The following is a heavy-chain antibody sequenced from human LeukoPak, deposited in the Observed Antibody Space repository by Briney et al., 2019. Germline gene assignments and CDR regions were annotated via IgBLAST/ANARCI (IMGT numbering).Heavy chain of an antibody. CDR3: ARDETLTALFDY. J-gene: IGHJ4*02. CDR1: GGSISSSSYY. Sequence: SETLSLTCTVPGGSISSSSYYWGWIRQSPGKGLEWIGSIHHGGSTYYDPSLKSRVTISVDTSKNQFSLKVTSVTAADSAVYYCARDETLTALFDYWGQGTLVTVSS. CDR2: IHHGGST. V-gene: IGHV4-39*07.